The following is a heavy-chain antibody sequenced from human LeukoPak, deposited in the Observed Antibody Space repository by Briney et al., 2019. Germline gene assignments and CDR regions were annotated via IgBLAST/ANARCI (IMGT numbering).Heavy chain of an antibody. V-gene: IGHV3-23*01. CDR3: AKDWLVRGVTSNWFDP. CDR2: ISAGGGST. Sequence: GGSLRLSCAASGLTFSDYSMTWVRQSPGKGLFWVSGISAGGGSTYYADSVKGRFTISRDNSRNTLYLQMNSLRAEDTAVYYCAKDWLVRGVTSNWFDPWGQGTLFTVSS. J-gene: IGHJ5*02. CDR1: GLTFSDYS. D-gene: IGHD3-10*01.